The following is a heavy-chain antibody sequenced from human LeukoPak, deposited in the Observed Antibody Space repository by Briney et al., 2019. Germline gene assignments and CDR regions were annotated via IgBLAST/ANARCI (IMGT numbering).Heavy chain of an antibody. CDR2: IYHSGST. D-gene: IGHD5-12*01. Sequence: PETLSLTCAVSGGSLSSSNWWSWVRQPPGKGLEWIGAIYHSGSTNYNPSLKSRVTISVDKSKNQFSLKLSSVTAADTAVYYCARRPLTSGYDDSPRFDYWGQGTLVTVSS. V-gene: IGHV4-4*03. CDR1: GGSLSSSNW. CDR3: ARRPLTSGYDDSPRFDY. J-gene: IGHJ4*02.